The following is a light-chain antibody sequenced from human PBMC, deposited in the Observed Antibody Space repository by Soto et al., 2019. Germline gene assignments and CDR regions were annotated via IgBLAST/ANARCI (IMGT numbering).Light chain of an antibody. CDR1: QSISNY. V-gene: IGKV1-39*01. Sequence: DIQMTQSPSSLSASVGDRVTITCRASQSISNYLNWYQQKPGKAPKLLIYAASSLQSGVPSRFSGSGSGTDFTLTISSLQPEDFATYSCQQSYTTLFTCGPGTNVDI. J-gene: IGKJ3*01. CDR2: AAS. CDR3: QQSYTTLFT.